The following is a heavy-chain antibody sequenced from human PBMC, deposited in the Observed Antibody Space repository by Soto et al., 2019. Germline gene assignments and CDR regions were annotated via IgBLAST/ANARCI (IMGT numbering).Heavy chain of an antibody. Sequence: QVQLVQSGAEVRKPGSSVTVSCKASGGTFSNYAISWVRQAPGQGREWMGGIIPIVGTGSYAQKFQGRVTITADEPTTTAYMELSSLRFEDTAVYYCARVVILVPTASTHYSYHMDVWGPGTTVTVSS. V-gene: IGHV1-69*01. CDR1: GGTFSNYA. CDR2: IIPIVGTG. D-gene: IGHD2-2*01. CDR3: ARVVILVPTASTHYSYHMDV. J-gene: IGHJ6*02.